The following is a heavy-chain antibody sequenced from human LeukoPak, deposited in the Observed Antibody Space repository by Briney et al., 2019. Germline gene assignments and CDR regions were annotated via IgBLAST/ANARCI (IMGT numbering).Heavy chain of an antibody. D-gene: IGHD3-3*01. CDR2: INHSGST. CDR1: GGSFSGYY. Sequence: PSETLSLTCAIYGGSFSGYYWSWIRQPPGKGLEWIGEINHSGSTNYNPSLKSRVTMSVDTSRNQFSLKLTSVTAADTAVYYCARGDFWNGYYNYWGQGTLVTFSS. V-gene: IGHV4-34*01. J-gene: IGHJ4*02. CDR3: ARGDFWNGYYNY.